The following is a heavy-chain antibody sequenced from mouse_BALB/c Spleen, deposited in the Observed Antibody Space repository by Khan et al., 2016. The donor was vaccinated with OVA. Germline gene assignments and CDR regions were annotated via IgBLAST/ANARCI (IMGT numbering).Heavy chain of an antibody. CDR3: ARCGYDGSEVAMDY. V-gene: IGHV3-2*02. CDR2: ISYSGST. D-gene: IGHD2-2*01. CDR1: GYSITSDYA. Sequence: EVELVESGPGLVKPSQSLSLTCTVTGYSITSDYAWNWIRQFPGNKLEWMGYISYSGSTSYNPSLKSRISITRDTSKNQFFLQLNSVTTEDTATYYCARCGYDGSEVAMDYWGQGTSVTVSS. J-gene: IGHJ4*01.